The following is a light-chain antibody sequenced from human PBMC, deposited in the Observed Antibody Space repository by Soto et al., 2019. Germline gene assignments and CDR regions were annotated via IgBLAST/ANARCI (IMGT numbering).Light chain of an antibody. J-gene: IGKJ2*01. CDR2: KVS. Sequence: DVVMTQSPLSLPVTLGQPASISCRSSQSLLYSDGNTYLTWFQQRPGQSPRRLIYKVSTRDSGVPDRFSGSGSGTDFTLKISRVEAEDVGVYSCMQGTRWPYTFGQGTKLEIK. CDR1: QSLLYSDGNTY. CDR3: MQGTRWPYT. V-gene: IGKV2-30*01.